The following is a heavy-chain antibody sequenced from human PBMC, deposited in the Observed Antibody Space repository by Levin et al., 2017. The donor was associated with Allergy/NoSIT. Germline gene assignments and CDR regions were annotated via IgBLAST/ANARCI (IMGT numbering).Heavy chain of an antibody. Sequence: QSGGSLRLSCAASGFTFSTFGMHWIRQAPGKGLEWVACVSYDGADQFYADSVRGRFSISRDNSNNMVSLQMNGLRAEDSAVYYCGKRAYYGSGYPDFGGQGTLVTVSS. CDR3: GKRAYYGSGYPDF. J-gene: IGHJ4*02. V-gene: IGHV3-30*02. CDR1: GFTFSTFG. CDR2: VSYDGADQ. D-gene: IGHD3-10*01.